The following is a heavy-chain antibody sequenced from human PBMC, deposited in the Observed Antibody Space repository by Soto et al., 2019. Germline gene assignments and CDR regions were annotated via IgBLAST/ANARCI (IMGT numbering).Heavy chain of an antibody. V-gene: IGHV3-23*01. CDR1: GFTFSTSA. D-gene: IGHD3-22*01. J-gene: IGHJ3*02. CDR2: LSGIGDDT. CDR3: AKRFGNGYCSAFDI. Sequence: RVLSAASGFTFSTSAMTWVRQAPGKGLEWVSSLSGIGDDTYSANSVKGRFTISRDNAKKTVSLQMNSLTAEDTAVYYCAKRFGNGYCSAFDICGRRTVFPAS.